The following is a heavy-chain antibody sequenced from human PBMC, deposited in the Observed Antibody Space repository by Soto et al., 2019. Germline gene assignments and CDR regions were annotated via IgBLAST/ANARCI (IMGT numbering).Heavy chain of an antibody. V-gene: IGHV2-5*02. CDR2: IYWDDDK. Sequence: PTLVNPTQTLTLTCTFSGFSLSTSGVGVGWIRQPPGKALEWLALIYWDDDKRYSPSLKSRLTITKDTSKNQVVLTMTNMDPVDTATYYCAHRPSYCSGGSCYSGFDYWGQGTLVTVSS. J-gene: IGHJ4*02. CDR1: GFSLSTSGVG. CDR3: AHRPSYCSGGSCYSGFDY. D-gene: IGHD2-15*01.